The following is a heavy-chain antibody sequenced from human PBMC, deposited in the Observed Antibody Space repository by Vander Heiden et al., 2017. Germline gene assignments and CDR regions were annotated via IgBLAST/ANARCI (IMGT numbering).Heavy chain of an antibody. J-gene: IGHJ4*02. Sequence: QLQLQESGPGLVKPSETLSLTCTVSGASISSSSYYWGGIRQPPGKGLEWIGSIYYSGRTYYNPSLKSRVTISVDTSKNQFSLKLSSVTAADTAVYYCARQKTYYDFWSGYYTPGDFDYWGQGTLVTVSS. CDR3: ARQKTYYDFWSGYYTPGDFDY. V-gene: IGHV4-39*01. D-gene: IGHD3-3*01. CDR2: IYYSGRT. CDR1: GASISSSSYY.